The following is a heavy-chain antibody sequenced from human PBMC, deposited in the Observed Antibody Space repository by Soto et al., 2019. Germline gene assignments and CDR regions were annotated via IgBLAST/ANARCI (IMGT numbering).Heavy chain of an antibody. J-gene: IGHJ6*03. CDR2: IYYSGST. V-gene: IGHV4-39*01. D-gene: IGHD3-10*01. CDR3: ARQAVGTMVRGVIIRNYYYMDV. CDR1: GGSISSSSYY. Sequence: QLQLQESGPGLVKPSETLSLTCTVSGGSISSSSYYWGWIRQPPGKGLEWIGSIYYSGSTYYNPSLKSRVTISVDTSKNQFSLKLSSVTAADTAVYYCARQAVGTMVRGVIIRNYYYMDVWGKGTTVTVSS.